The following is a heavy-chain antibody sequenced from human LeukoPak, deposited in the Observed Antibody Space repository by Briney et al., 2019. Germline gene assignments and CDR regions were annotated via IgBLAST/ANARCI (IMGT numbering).Heavy chain of an antibody. Sequence: PSETLSLTCTVSGGSVSSGRYYWSWIRQPPGKGLEWIGYIYYSGSTNYNPSLKSRVTISVDTSKNQFSLKLSSVTAADTAVYYCARALMPRTYFDYWGQGTLVTVSS. J-gene: IGHJ4*02. CDR1: GGSVSSGRYY. CDR2: IYYSGST. V-gene: IGHV4-61*01. CDR3: ARALMPRTYFDY. D-gene: IGHD2-2*01.